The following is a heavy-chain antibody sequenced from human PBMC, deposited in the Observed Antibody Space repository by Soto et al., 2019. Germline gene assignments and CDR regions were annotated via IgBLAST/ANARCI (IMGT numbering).Heavy chain of an antibody. D-gene: IGHD6-13*01. V-gene: IGHV3-23*01. CDR3: AKDQGSSWYEIVY. J-gene: IGHJ4*02. Sequence: EVQLLESGGGLVQPGGSLRLSCAASGFTFSNYAVTWVRQAPGKGLEWVSTISGSGGSTYYADSVKGRFTISRDNSKNPRYLQMNSLRAEDTAVYYCAKDQGSSWYEIVYWGQGTLVTVSS. CDR2: ISGSGGST. CDR1: GFTFSNYA.